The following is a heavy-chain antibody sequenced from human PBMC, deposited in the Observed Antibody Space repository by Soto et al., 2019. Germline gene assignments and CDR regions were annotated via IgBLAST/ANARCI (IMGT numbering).Heavy chain of an antibody. CDR3: ARGGDIVVVPAATRSWVYFDY. CDR1: GFTFSSYW. D-gene: IGHD2-2*01. CDR2: IKQDGSEK. Sequence: GGSLRLSCAASGFTFSSYWMSWVRQAPGKGLEWVANIKQDGSEKYYVDSVKGRFTISRDNAKNSLYLQMNSLRAEDTAVYYCARGGDIVVVPAATRSWVYFDYWGQGTLVTVSS. V-gene: IGHV3-7*01. J-gene: IGHJ4*02.